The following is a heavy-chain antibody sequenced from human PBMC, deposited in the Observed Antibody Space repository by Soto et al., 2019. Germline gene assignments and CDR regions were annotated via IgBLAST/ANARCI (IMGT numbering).Heavy chain of an antibody. Sequence: GASVKVSCKASGYSFTDYHIHWVRQAPGQGLEWLGRTNPKSGGTSTAQKFQGWVTMTTDTSISTAYMELSRLTSDDTAVYYCARDPQWELLPTDYWGQGTQVTVSS. V-gene: IGHV1-2*04. CDR2: TNPKSGGT. D-gene: IGHD1-26*01. J-gene: IGHJ4*02. CDR3: ARDPQWELLPTDY. CDR1: GYSFTDYH.